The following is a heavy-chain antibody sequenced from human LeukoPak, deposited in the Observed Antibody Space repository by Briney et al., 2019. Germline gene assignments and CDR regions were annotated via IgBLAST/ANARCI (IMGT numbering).Heavy chain of an antibody. CDR2: IIPIFGTA. D-gene: IGHD2-2*01. V-gene: IGHV1-69*06. CDR3: ARDAQHYCSSTSCYGPRSGADYYYYYMDV. J-gene: IGHJ6*03. Sequence: ASVKVSCKASGGTFSSYAISWVRQAPGQGLEWMGGIIPIFGTANYAQKFQGRVTITADKSTSTAYMELSSLRSEDTAVYYCARDAQHYCSSTSCYGPRSGADYYYYYMDVWGKGTTVTVSS. CDR1: GGTFSSYA.